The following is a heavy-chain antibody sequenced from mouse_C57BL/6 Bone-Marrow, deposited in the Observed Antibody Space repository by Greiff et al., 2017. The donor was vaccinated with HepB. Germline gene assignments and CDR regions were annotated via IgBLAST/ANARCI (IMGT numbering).Heavy chain of an antibody. Sequence: VQVVESGPGLVQPSQRLSITCTVSGFSLTSYGVHWVRQPPGKGLEWLGVIWSGGSTDYNAAFISRLSISKDNSKSQVFFKMNSLQADDTAIYYCAKNGGSSLYYAMDYWGQGTSVTVSS. D-gene: IGHD1-1*01. V-gene: IGHV2-4*01. J-gene: IGHJ4*01. CDR3: AKNGGSSLYYAMDY. CDR2: IWSGGST. CDR1: GFSLTSYG.